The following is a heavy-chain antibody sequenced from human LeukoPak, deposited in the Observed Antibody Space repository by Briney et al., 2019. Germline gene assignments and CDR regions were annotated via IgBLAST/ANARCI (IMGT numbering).Heavy chain of an antibody. CDR1: GFTFSDYW. Sequence: GGSLRLSCAASGFTFSDYWMSWVRQAPGKGLXXXXNIKEDGSEKXXVDSXXXRFTISRDNAKNSLYLQMNSLRAEDTAVYYCARAYSTSWYDAFDLWGQGTMVTVSS. J-gene: IGHJ3*01. CDR3: ARAYSTSWYDAFDL. CDR2: IKEDGSEK. D-gene: IGHD6-13*01. V-gene: IGHV3-7*01.